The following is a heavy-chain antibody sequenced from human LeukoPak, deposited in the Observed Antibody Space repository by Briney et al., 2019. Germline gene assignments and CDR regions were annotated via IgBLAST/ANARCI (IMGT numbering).Heavy chain of an antibody. Sequence: GGSLRLSCAASGFPFSTYWMSWVRQAPGKGLEWVGFIRSKAYGGTTEYAASVKGRFTISRDDSKSIAYLQMNSLKTEDTAVYYCTSQRDGYNSDFDYWGQGTLVTVSS. CDR3: TSQRDGYNSDFDY. CDR1: GFPFSTYW. CDR2: IRSKAYGGTT. D-gene: IGHD5-24*01. V-gene: IGHV3-49*04. J-gene: IGHJ4*02.